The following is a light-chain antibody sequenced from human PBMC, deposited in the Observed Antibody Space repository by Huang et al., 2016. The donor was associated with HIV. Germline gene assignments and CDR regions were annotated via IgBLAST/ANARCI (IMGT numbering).Light chain of an antibody. J-gene: IGKJ1*01. V-gene: IGKV3-15*01. CDR2: GAS. Sequence: EIGMTQSPATLSVSPGERATLSCRASPSVSSNLAWYQQKPGQAPRLLMYGASTRATGFPAGFRGSASGTDFTLTISSLQSEGFAVYYWQQYNNLRWAFGRGTKVEIK. CDR1: PSVSSN. CDR3: QQYNNLRWA.